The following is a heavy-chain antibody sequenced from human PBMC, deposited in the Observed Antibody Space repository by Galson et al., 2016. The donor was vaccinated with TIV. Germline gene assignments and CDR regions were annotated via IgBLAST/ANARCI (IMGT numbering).Heavy chain of an antibody. CDR1: GFTFDNSA. J-gene: IGHJ5*01. CDR2: VTSSGERT. CDR3: AKGIAVVLGWFDS. V-gene: IGHV3-23*01. Sequence: SLRLSCAASGFTFDNSAMHWVRQGPGGGLEWVSSVTSSGERTDYSDSVKGRFTISRDNSKKTVYLQMHSLKSEDMAMYFCAKGIAVVLGWFDSWGQGTRVTVSS. D-gene: IGHD6-19*01.